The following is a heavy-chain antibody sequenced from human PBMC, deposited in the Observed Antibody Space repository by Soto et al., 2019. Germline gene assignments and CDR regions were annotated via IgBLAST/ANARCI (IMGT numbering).Heavy chain of an antibody. CDR2: IIPIFGTA. Sequence: QVQLVQSGAEVKKPGSSVKVSCKASGGTFSSYAISWVRQAPGQGLEWMGGIIPIFGTANYAQKFQGRVTITADESTSTAYMELSSLRSEDTAVYYCARYTTTLAYYGMDVWGQGTTVTVSS. V-gene: IGHV1-69*01. J-gene: IGHJ6*02. CDR1: GGTFSSYA. CDR3: ARYTTTLAYYGMDV. D-gene: IGHD4-17*01.